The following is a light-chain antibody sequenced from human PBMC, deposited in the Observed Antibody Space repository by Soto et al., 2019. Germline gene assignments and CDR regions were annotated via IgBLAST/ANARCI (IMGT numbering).Light chain of an antibody. J-gene: IGKJ1*01. CDR2: GAS. V-gene: IGKV3-20*01. Sequence: EIVLTQSPGTLSLSPGERATLSCRASQSFSNNYLAWYQQKPGQAPRLLIYGASNRATGIPGRFSGSGSGTDFTLTISRLEPEDFAVYYCQQYNNWPRGTFGQGTKVDIK. CDR3: QQYNNWPRGT. CDR1: QSFSNNY.